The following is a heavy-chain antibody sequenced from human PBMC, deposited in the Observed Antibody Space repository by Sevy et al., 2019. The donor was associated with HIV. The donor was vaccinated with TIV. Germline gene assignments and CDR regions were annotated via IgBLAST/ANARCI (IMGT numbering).Heavy chain of an antibody. CDR3: AKPPSNHDVLHYYGMDV. CDR2: MIFSGVAT. D-gene: IGHD3-10*02. J-gene: IGHJ6*02. CDR1: GFTFGSYG. V-gene: IGHV3-23*01. Sequence: GGSLRLSCVGSGFTFGSYGMSWVRQPPGKGLEWVSSMIFSGVATFYADSVRGRFTISRDNSKNILYLQTNSLRAEDTAVYFCAKPPSNHDVLHYYGMDVWGQGTTVTVSS.